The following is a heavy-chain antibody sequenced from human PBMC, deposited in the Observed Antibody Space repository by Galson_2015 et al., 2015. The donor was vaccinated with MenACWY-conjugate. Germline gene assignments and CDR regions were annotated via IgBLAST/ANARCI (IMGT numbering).Heavy chain of an antibody. D-gene: IGHD6-19*01. CDR1: GFTFSSYA. V-gene: IGHV3-23*01. Sequence: SLRLSCAASGFTFSSYAMSWVRQAPRKGLEWVSAISGSGGSTYYADSVKGRFTISRDNSKNTLYLQMNSLRAEDTAVYYCAKATFRAGTSGVYYYYGMDVWGQGTTVTVSS. CDR2: ISGSGGST. CDR3: AKATFRAGTSGVYYYYGMDV. J-gene: IGHJ6*02.